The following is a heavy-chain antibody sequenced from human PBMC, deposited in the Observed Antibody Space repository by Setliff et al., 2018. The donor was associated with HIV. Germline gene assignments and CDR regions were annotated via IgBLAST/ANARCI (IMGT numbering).Heavy chain of an antibody. CDR3: ARLRLAVMMSLDYFDL. Sequence: SETLSLTCAVSGGSISSGGYSWNWIRQPPGKGLEWIGYIYHSGSTFYNPSLKSRVTISVDRSKNQFSLKLTSVTAADTAVYYCARLRLAVMMSLDYFDLWGQGTRVTVSS. CDR2: IYHSGST. V-gene: IGHV4-30-2*01. CDR1: GGSISSGGYS. D-gene: IGHD3-16*01. J-gene: IGHJ4*02.